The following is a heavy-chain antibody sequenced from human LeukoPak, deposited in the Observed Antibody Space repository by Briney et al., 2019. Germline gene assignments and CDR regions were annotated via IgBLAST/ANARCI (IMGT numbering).Heavy chain of an antibody. CDR1: GFTFSSYA. J-gene: IGHJ6*02. CDR2: ISGSGGST. Sequence: PGGSLRLSCVGSGFTFSSYAMSWVRQAPGKGLEWVSGISGSGGSTYYADSVKGRFTISRDNSKNTLYLQMNSLRAEDTAVYYCAREPGAFYYGSGSYPYYYYGMDVWGQGTTVTVSS. CDR3: AREPGAFYYGSGSYPYYYYGMDV. D-gene: IGHD3-10*01. V-gene: IGHV3-23*01.